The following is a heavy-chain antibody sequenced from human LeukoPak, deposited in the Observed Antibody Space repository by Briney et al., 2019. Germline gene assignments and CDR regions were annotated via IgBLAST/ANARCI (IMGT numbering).Heavy chain of an antibody. CDR3: AKEEVISGNHGVYFDY. CDR2: IRYDGNSN. D-gene: IGHD3-22*01. V-gene: IGHV3-30*02. CDR1: GFTFRSYG. Sequence: PGGSLRLSCAASGFTFRSYGMHWVRQAPGKGLEWVAFIRYDGNSNYYADSVKGRFTISRDNSRSTLYLQVNSLRAEDTAVYYCAKEEVISGNHGVYFDYWGQGTLVTVSS. J-gene: IGHJ4*02.